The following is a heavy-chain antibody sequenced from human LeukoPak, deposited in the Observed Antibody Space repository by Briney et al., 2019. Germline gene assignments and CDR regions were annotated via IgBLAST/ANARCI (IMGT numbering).Heavy chain of an antibody. CDR3: ARPYYDILTGYYYFDY. CDR2: T. D-gene: IGHD3-9*01. V-gene: IGHV4-39*07. J-gene: IGHJ4*02. Sequence: SETLSLTCTVSGGSISSSSYYWGWIRQPPGKGLEWIGSTYYNPSLKSRVTISVDTSKNQFSLKLSSVTAADTAVYCCARPYYDILTGYYYFDYWGQGTLVTVSS. CDR1: GGSISSSSYY.